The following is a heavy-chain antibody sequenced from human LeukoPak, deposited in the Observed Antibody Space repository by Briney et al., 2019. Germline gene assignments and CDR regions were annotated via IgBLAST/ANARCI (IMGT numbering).Heavy chain of an antibody. Sequence: GGSLRLSCAASGFTFSSYGMHWVRQAPGKGLEWVAVISYDGSNKYYADSVKGRFTISRDNSKNTLYLQMNSLRAEDTAVYYCAKEMITFGGVIANDYWGQGTLVTVSS. CDR2: ISYDGSNK. CDR1: GFTFSSYG. V-gene: IGHV3-30*18. CDR3: AKEMITFGGVIANDY. J-gene: IGHJ4*02. D-gene: IGHD3-16*02.